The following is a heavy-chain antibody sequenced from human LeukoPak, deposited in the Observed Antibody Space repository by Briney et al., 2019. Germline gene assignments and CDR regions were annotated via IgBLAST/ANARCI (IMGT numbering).Heavy chain of an antibody. Sequence: AVKVSCKASGGTFSSYAISWVRQAPGQGLEWRGGIIPIFGTANYAQKFQGRVTITTDESTSTAYMELSSLRAEDTAVYYCARGGTDLLRFWFDHWGQGTLVTVSS. CDR1: GGTFSSYA. J-gene: IGHJ5*02. CDR3: ARGGTDLLRFWFDH. CDR2: IIPIFGTA. D-gene: IGHD5/OR15-5a*01. V-gene: IGHV1-69*05.